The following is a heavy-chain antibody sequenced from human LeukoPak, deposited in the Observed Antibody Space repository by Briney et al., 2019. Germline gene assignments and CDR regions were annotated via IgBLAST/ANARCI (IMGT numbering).Heavy chain of an antibody. J-gene: IGHJ5*02. CDR3: ARDRVTGTTRLFDP. CDR1: GYTFTSYG. V-gene: IGHV1-18*01. CDR2: ISAYNGNT. D-gene: IGHD1-7*01. Sequence: ASVKVSCKASGYTFTSYGISWVRQAPGQGLEWMRWISAYNGNTNYAQKFQGRVTMTTDTSTSTAYMELRSLRYDDTAVYYCARDRVTGTTRLFDPWGQGTLVTVSS.